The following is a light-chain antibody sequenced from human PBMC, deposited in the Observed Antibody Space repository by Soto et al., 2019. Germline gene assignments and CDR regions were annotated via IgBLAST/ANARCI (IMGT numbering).Light chain of an antibody. CDR1: SGHSNYA. Sequence: QPVLTQSPSASASLGASVKLTCTLSSGHSNYAIAWHQQQPEKGPRYLMKIDSDGSHSKGDGIPDRFSGSRSXXXXYLTISSLQSEDEADYYCQTWGTGTRLFXXGTXXTVL. J-gene: IGLJ2*01. V-gene: IGLV4-69*01. CDR2: IDSDGSH. CDR3: QTWGTGTRL.